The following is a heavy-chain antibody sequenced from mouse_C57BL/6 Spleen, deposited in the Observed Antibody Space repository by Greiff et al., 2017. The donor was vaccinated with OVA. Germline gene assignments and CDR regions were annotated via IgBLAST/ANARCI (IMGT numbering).Heavy chain of an antibody. V-gene: IGHV2-2*01. CDR3: ARKGYGSSPYAMDY. Sequence: QVQLQQSGPGLVQPSQSLSITCTVSGFSLTSYGVHWVRQSPGKGLEWLGVIWSGGSTDYNAAFISRLSISKGNSNSQFFFKRNSLQADDTAIYYCARKGYGSSPYAMDYWGQGTSVTVSS. D-gene: IGHD1-1*01. J-gene: IGHJ4*01. CDR2: IWSGGST. CDR1: GFSLTSYG.